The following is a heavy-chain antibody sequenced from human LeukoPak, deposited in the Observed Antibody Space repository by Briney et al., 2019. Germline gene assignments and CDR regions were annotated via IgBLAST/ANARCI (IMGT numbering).Heavy chain of an antibody. V-gene: IGHV3-48*02. Sequence: PGGSLRLSCAASGFTFSTYSMNWVRQAPGKGLEWISYISSGSFAIYYADSVKGRFTVSRDNAKSSLYLQMNSLRDDDTAVYYCARTENGDYDYWGQGTLVTVSS. CDR1: GFTFSTYS. CDR3: ARTENGDYDY. CDR2: ISSGSFAI. D-gene: IGHD4-17*01. J-gene: IGHJ4*02.